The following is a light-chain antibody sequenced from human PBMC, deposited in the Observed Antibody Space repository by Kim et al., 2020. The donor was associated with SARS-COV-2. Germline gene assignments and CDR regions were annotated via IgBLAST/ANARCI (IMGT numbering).Light chain of an antibody. Sequence: LTQPASVSGSPGQSITISCTGSRSDIGGPYNSVSWYQHHPGKAPKVMIYDVTKRPSGVSNRFSGSKSGNTASLTISGLQADDEAHYYCSSSTRSTTWVFGGGTQLTVL. CDR2: DVT. V-gene: IGLV2-14*03. J-gene: IGLJ3*02. CDR1: RSDIGGPYNS. CDR3: SSSTRSTTWV.